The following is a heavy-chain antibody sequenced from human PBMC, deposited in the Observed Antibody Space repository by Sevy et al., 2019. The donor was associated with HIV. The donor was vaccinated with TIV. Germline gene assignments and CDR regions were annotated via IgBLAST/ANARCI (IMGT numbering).Heavy chain of an antibody. CDR1: GFTFSNVW. Sequence: GGSLRLSCAASGFTFSNVWTSWVRQASGKGLEWVGRIQSKSEGGTTDYAAPVKDRFSISRDESSDTLYLQMNSLKTEDTAVYYCTTMMRLYGDPNFWYFDLWGRDTLVTVSS. V-gene: IGHV3-15*01. CDR2: IQSKSEGGTT. J-gene: IGHJ2*01. D-gene: IGHD4-17*01. CDR3: TTMMRLYGDPNFWYFDL.